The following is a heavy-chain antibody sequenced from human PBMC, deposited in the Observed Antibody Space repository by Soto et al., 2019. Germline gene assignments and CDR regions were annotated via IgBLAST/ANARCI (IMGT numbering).Heavy chain of an antibody. D-gene: IGHD6-13*01. Sequence: ASVKVSCKASGYTFTSYYMDWVRQAPGQGLEWMGIINPSGGSTSYAQKFQGRVTMTRDTSTSTVYMELSSLRSEDTAVYYCARCGYSSSWSPPYYYYYMDVWGQGTTVTVSS. CDR1: GYTFTSYY. V-gene: IGHV1-46*03. J-gene: IGHJ6*03. CDR3: ARCGYSSSWSPPYYYYYMDV. CDR2: INPSGGST.